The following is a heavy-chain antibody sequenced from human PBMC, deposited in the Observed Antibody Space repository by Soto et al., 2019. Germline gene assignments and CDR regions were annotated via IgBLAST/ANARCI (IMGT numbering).Heavy chain of an antibody. CDR1: GFTFSNAW. Sequence: RGSLRLSCAASGFTFSNAWMSWVRQAPGKGLEWVGRIKSKTDGGTTDYAAPVKGRFTISRDDSKNTLYLQMNSLKTEDTAVYYCTTRITIFGVVIIGFDYWGQGTLVTVSS. J-gene: IGHJ4*02. D-gene: IGHD3-3*01. CDR2: IKSKTDGGTT. CDR3: TTRITIFGVVIIGFDY. V-gene: IGHV3-15*01.